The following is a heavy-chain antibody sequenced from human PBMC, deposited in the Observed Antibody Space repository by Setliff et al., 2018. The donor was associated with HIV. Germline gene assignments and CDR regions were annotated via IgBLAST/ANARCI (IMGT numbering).Heavy chain of an antibody. V-gene: IGHV3-48*04. D-gene: IGHD3-16*01. Sequence: GGSLRLSCAVSGFTFSTYGMHWVRQAPGKGLEWVSYISSSGSTIYYADSVKGRFTISRDNAKNSLYLQMNSLRAEDTAVYYCARDNTDLRPGGGDWFDPWGQGTLVTVSS. CDR1: GFTFSTYG. CDR3: ARDNTDLRPGGGDWFDP. J-gene: IGHJ5*02. CDR2: ISSSGSTI.